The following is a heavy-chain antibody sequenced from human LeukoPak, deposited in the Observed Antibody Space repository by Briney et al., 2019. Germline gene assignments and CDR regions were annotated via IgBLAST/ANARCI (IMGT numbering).Heavy chain of an antibody. CDR3: ARARACTNGVCYMEDGFDY. V-gene: IGHV4-39*07. J-gene: IGHJ4*02. D-gene: IGHD2-8*01. CDR2: IYYSGST. Sequence: SETLSLTCTVSVGSISSSSYYWGWIRQPPGKGLEWIGSIYYSGSTYYNPSLKSRVTISVDTSKNQFSLKLSSVTAADTAVYYCARARACTNGVCYMEDGFDYWGQGTLVTVSS. CDR1: VGSISSSSYY.